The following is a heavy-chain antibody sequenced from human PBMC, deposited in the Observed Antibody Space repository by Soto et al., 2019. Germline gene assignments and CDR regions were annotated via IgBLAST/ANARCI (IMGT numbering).Heavy chain of an antibody. J-gene: IGHJ2*01. V-gene: IGHV3-23*01. D-gene: IGHD2-2*01. Sequence: PGGSLRLSCAASGFTFSSYAMSWVRQAPGKGLEWVSAISGSGGSTYYADSVEGRFTISRDNSKNTLYLQMNSLRAEDTAVYYCAKAPPKYCSSTSCYRNWYFDLWGRGTLVTVSS. CDR2: ISGSGGST. CDR3: AKAPPKYCSSTSCYRNWYFDL. CDR1: GFTFSSYA.